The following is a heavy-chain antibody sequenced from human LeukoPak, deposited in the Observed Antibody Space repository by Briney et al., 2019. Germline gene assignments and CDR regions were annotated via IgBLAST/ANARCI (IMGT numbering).Heavy chain of an antibody. D-gene: IGHD6-13*01. CDR2: ISGRDGRT. J-gene: IGHJ4*02. V-gene: IGHV3-23*01. CDR3: CTSPSFGSSWYQFNY. Sequence: GGSLRLSCAVSGLTFYTYAMSWVRQAPGKGLEWVSAISGRDGRTYYTDSVKGRFTISRDNSKNTLYLQMNSLRAEDTAVYYCCTSPSFGSSWYQFNYWGQGTLVTVSS. CDR1: GLTFYTYA.